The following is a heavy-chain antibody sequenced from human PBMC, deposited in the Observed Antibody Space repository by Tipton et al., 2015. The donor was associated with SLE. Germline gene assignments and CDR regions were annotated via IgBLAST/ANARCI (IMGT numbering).Heavy chain of an antibody. CDR2: IKSKPDGGTT. Sequence: GSLSLSCAVSGFNFNKGWMSWVRPAPGKGLEWVGRIKSKPDGGTTDYAAPVKGRFTISRDDSKNTLYLQMNSLKTEDTAVYYCTTAPGYYYEEYFQHWGQGTLVTVSS. CDR3: TTAPGYYYEEYFQH. D-gene: IGHD3-22*01. V-gene: IGHV3-15*01. CDR1: GFNFNKGW. J-gene: IGHJ1*01.